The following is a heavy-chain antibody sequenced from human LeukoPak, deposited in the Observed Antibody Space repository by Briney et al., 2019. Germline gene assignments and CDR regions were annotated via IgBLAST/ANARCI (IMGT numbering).Heavy chain of an antibody. D-gene: IGHD2-2*01. J-gene: IGHJ6*03. Sequence: GRSLRLSCAASGFTFSTYAMHWVRQAPGKGLEWVAVISYDGSNKYYADSVKGRFTISRDNSKNTLYLQMNSLRAEDTAVYYCARSDACSTTYCSTYYYYYYMDVWGKGTTVTVSS. V-gene: IGHV3-30-3*01. CDR3: ARSDACSTTYCSTYYYYYYMDV. CDR2: ISYDGSNK. CDR1: GFTFSTYA.